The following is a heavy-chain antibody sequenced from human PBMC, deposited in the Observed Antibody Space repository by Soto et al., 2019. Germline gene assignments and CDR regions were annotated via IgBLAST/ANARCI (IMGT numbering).Heavy chain of an antibody. D-gene: IGHD3-3*01. V-gene: IGHV4-39*01. CDR1: GGSISSSSYY. J-gene: IGHJ4*02. Sequence: PSETLSLTCTVSGGSISSSSYYWGWIRQPPGKGLEWIGSIYYSGSTYYNPSLKSRVTISVDTSKNQFSLKLSSVTAADTAVYYCATMERLFDYWGQGTLVTVSS. CDR3: ATMERLFDY. CDR2: IYYSGST.